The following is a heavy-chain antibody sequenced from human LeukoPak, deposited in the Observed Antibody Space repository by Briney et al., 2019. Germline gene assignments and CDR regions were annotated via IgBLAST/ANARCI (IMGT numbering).Heavy chain of an antibody. V-gene: IGHV4-59*10. J-gene: IGHJ6*03. CDR1: GGSFSGYY. CDR2: IYTSGST. Sequence: SETLSLTCAVYGGSFSGYYWSWIRQPAGKGLEWIGRIYTSGSTNYNPSLKSRVTMSVDTSKNQFSLKLSSVTAADTAVYYCARAAEVRGVAYMDVWGKGTTVTVSS. D-gene: IGHD3-10*01. CDR3: ARAAEVRGVAYMDV.